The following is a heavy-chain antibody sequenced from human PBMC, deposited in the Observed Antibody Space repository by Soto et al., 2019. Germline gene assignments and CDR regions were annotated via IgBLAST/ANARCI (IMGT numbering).Heavy chain of an antibody. J-gene: IGHJ5*02. Sequence: SETLSLTCAVYGGSFSGYYWSWIRQPPGKGLEWIGEINHSGSTNYNPSLKSRVTISVDTSKNQFSLKLSSVTAADTAVYYCVRGFQDDDYGDYRVLQSWGQGTLVTVSS. CDR1: GGSFSGYY. CDR2: INHSGST. D-gene: IGHD4-17*01. V-gene: IGHV4-34*01. CDR3: VRGFQDDDYGDYRVLQS.